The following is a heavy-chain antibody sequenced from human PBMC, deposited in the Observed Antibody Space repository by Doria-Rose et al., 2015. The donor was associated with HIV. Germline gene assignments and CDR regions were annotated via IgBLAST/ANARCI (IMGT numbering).Heavy chain of an antibody. CDR3: ARIKSSRWYHKYYFDF. J-gene: IGHJ4*02. Sequence: SGPVLVKPTETLTLTCTVSGVSLSSPGMGVSWIRQPPGKALEWLANIFSDDERSYKTSLKSRLTIIRGTSKSQVVLTMTDMDPVDTATYYCARIKSSRWYHKYYFDFWGQGTLVIVSA. CDR1: GVSLSSPGMG. D-gene: IGHD6-13*01. V-gene: IGHV2-26*01. CDR2: IFSDDER.